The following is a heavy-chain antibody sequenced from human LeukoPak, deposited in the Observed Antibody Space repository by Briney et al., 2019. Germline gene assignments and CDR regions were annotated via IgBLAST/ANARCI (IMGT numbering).Heavy chain of an antibody. CDR3: ARGGVPAAITDY. CDR2: ISSSSSYI. CDR1: GSTFSSYS. Sequence: GGSLRLSCAASGSTFSSYSMNWVRQAPGKGLEWVSSISSSSSYIYYADSVKGRFTISRDNAKNSLYLQMNSLRAEDTAVYYCARGGVPAAITDYWGQGTLVTVSS. J-gene: IGHJ4*02. V-gene: IGHV3-21*01. D-gene: IGHD2-2*02.